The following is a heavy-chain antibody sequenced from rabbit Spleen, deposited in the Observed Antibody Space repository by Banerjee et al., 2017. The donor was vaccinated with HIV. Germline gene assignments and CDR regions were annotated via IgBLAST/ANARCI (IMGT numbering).Heavy chain of an antibody. Sequence: QSLVESGGGLVMTEGSLTLTCKASAVSLFDKDVMCWVRQAPGKGLEWIACINAITGKAVYANWATGRSSSSKSSSTTVTLQMTSLTAADTATYFCARDTCTSFSTYGMDLWGPGTLVTVS. J-gene: IGHJ6*01. CDR2: INAITGKA. CDR3: ARDTCTSFSTYGMDL. CDR1: AVSLFDKDV. D-gene: IGHD1-1*01. V-gene: IGHV1S40*01.